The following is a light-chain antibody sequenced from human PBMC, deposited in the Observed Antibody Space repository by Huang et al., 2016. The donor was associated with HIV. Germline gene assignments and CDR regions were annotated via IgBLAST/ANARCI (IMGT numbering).Light chain of an antibody. J-gene: IGKJ4*01. CDR1: QNISSY. CDR2: AAS. V-gene: IGKV1-39*01. Sequence: DIQITQSPSSLSASVGDRVTITCRDSQNISSYLNWYQQKPGKAPKLLIYAASRLQIGVTSRVSGSGSGTDFNLTISSLQPEDVSTYYCQQSYNTLLLTFGGGTKGEIK. CDR3: QQSYNTLLLT.